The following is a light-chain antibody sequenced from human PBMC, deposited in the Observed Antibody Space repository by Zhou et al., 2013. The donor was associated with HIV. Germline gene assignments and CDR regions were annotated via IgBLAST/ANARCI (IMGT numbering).Light chain of an antibody. Sequence: IVMTQSPATLSVSPGGRATLSCRASQGVSSRYLAWYQQKPGQAPRLLIYGASSRAPGIPDRFSGSGSGTDFTLTISRLEPEDFAVYSCQQYASSPRTFGQGTKVEIK. CDR3: QQYASSPRT. J-gene: IGKJ1*01. CDR1: QGVSSRY. V-gene: IGKV3-20*01. CDR2: GAS.